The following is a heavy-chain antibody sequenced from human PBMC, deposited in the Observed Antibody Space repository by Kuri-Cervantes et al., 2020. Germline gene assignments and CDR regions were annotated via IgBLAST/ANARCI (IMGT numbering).Heavy chain of an antibody. CDR2: MNPNSGNT. J-gene: IGHJ6*02. CDR3: ARMIAYGSGSRFREDV. D-gene: IGHD3-10*01. V-gene: IGHV1-8*01. Sequence: ASVKVSCKASGYTFTSHDINWVRQATGQGLEWMGWMNPNSGNTGYAQKFQGRVTMTRNTSISTAYMELSSLRSDDTAVYYCARMIAYGSGSRFREDVWGQGTTVTVSS. CDR1: GYTFTSHD.